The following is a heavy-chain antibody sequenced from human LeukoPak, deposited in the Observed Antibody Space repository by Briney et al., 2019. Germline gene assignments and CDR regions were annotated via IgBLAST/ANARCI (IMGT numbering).Heavy chain of an antibody. CDR3: ARVEGYSGYVFDY. J-gene: IGHJ4*02. Sequence: SETLSLTCTVSGGSISSYYWSWIRQPPGKGLEWIGYIYYSGSTNYNPSLKSRVTISVDTSKNQFPLKLSSVTAADTAVYYCARVEGYSGYVFDYWGQGTLVTVSS. V-gene: IGHV4-59*01. CDR2: IYYSGST. CDR1: GGSISSYY. D-gene: IGHD5-12*01.